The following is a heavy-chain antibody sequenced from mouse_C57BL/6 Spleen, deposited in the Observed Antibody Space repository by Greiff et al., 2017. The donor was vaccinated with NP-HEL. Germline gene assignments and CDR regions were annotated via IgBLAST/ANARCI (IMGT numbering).Heavy chain of an antibody. CDR1: GYTFTDYY. V-gene: IGHV1-76*01. CDR2: IYPGSGNT. Sequence: QVHVKQSGAELVRPGASVKLSCKASGYTFTDYYINWVKQRPGQGLEWIARIYPGSGNTYYNEKFKGKATLTAEKSSSTAYMQLSSLTSEDSAVYFCARSHGYAMDYWGQGTSVTVSS. CDR3: ARSHGYAMDY. J-gene: IGHJ4*01.